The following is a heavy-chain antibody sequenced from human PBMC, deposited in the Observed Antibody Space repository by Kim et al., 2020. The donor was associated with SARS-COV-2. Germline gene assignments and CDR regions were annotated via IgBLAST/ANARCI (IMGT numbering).Heavy chain of an antibody. J-gene: IGHJ4*02. CDR3: ARHASGGRISGWYHDY. D-gene: IGHD6-19*01. V-gene: IGHV4-39*01. CDR2: IFYSGRT. CDR1: GGSISTNTYY. Sequence: SETLSLTCSVSGGSISTNTYYCGWIRQPPGKGLEWLGTIFYSGRTYYNPSLESRVTISVDTSKNQFSLKLSPVTAADTAMYYCARHASGGRISGWYHDYWGQGTRVTVSS.